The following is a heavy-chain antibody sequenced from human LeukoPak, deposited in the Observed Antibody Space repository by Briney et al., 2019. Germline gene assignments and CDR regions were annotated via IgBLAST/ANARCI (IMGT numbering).Heavy chain of an antibody. D-gene: IGHD6-6*01. V-gene: IGHV3-21*01. J-gene: IGHJ4*02. Sequence: PGGSLRLSCAASGFTFSSYSMNWVRQALGKGLEWVSSISSSSSYIYYADSVKGRFTISRDNAKNSLYLQMNSLRAEDTAVYYCASSIAARHPPFYWGQGTLVTVSS. CDR3: ASSIAARHPPFY. CDR2: ISSSSSYI. CDR1: GFTFSSYS.